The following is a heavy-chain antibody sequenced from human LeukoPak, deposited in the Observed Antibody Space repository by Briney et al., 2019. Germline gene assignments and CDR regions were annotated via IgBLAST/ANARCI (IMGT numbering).Heavy chain of an antibody. Sequence: GGSPRLSCAASGFSFSDYHMSWVRQAPGKGLEWISFIHTSSTFTYYADSVKGRFTISRDDAKNSLFLQMNSLRADDTAVYYCARDMSAAERAMDVWGQGTTVTVSS. CDR2: IHTSSTFT. CDR1: GFSFSDYH. D-gene: IGHD2-2*01. CDR3: ARDMSAAERAMDV. V-gene: IGHV3-11*05. J-gene: IGHJ6*02.